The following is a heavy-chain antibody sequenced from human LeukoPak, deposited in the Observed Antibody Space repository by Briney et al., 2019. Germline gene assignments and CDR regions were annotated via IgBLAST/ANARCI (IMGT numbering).Heavy chain of an antibody. Sequence: LRLSCAASGFTFSNYAMSWVRQAPGKGLEWIGYIYYSGSTYYNPSLKSRVTISVDTSKNQFSLKLSSVTAADTAVYYCARVDYGDFSSVFDYWAREPWSPSPQ. CDR2: IYYSGST. CDR1: GFTFSNYA. CDR3: ARVDYGDFSSVFDY. V-gene: IGHV4-31*02. J-gene: IGHJ4*02. D-gene: IGHD4-17*01.